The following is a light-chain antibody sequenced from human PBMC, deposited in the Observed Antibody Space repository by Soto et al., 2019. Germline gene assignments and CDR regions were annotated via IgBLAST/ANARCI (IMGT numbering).Light chain of an antibody. J-gene: IGKJ1*01. CDR1: QSVSSY. V-gene: IGKV3-11*01. CDR3: QQRSNRAWT. CDR2: DAS. Sequence: IVVRNYPATLTLSPGERATLSCRASQSVSSYLSSYQQKPGQAPRLLIYDASNRATGIPARFSGSGSGTDFTLTISSLEPEDFAVYYCQQRSNRAWTFGQGTKVHI.